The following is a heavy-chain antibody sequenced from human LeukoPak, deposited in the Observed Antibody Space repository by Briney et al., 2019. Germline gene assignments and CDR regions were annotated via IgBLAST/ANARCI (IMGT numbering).Heavy chain of an antibody. CDR1: GFIFDDYA. CDR3: AREKGGVAVAGTFDY. D-gene: IGHD6-19*01. Sequence: GGSLRLSCAASGFIFDDYAMHWVRQAPGKGLEWVAVISYDGSNKYYADSVKGRFTISRDNSKNTLYLQMNSLRAEDTAVYYCAREKGGVAVAGTFDYWGQGTLVTVSS. J-gene: IGHJ4*02. CDR2: ISYDGSNK. V-gene: IGHV3-30-3*01.